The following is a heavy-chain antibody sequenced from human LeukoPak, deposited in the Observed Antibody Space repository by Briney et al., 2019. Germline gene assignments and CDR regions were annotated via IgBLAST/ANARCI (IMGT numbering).Heavy chain of an antibody. CDR3: TRSNPLGGDVLDI. D-gene: IGHD2-15*01. CDR1: GLVLSDHY. Sequence: PGGSLRLSCAASGLVLSDHYIDWVRQTPGTGLEWVGRSRNKAYTYSTEYAASVRGRFTISRDDSRNSLYLQMSSLKIEDTAMYYCTRSNPLGGDVLDIWGQGTLVTVSS. V-gene: IGHV3-72*01. CDR2: SRNKAYTYST. J-gene: IGHJ3*02.